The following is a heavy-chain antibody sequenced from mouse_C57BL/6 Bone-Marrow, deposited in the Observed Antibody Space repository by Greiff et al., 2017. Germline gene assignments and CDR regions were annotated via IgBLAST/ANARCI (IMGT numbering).Heavy chain of an antibody. CDR3: ARSQLGHYFDY. Sequence: QVQLQQPGAELVIPGASVKLSCKASGYTFTSYWMHWVKQRPGQGLEWIGEIDPSDSYTNYNQKFKGKSTLTVDKSSSTAYMQLSSLTSEDSAVYYCARSQLGHYFDYWGQGTTLTVSS. CDR2: IDPSDSYT. V-gene: IGHV1-69*01. D-gene: IGHD4-1*02. CDR1: GYTFTSYW. J-gene: IGHJ2*01.